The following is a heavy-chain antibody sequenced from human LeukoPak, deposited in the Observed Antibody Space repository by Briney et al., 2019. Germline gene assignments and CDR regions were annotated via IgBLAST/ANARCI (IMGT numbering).Heavy chain of an antibody. CDR2: IWYDGSNQ. Sequence: QSGGSLRLSCAASGFTFSNHGMHWVRQAPGKGLEWVAVIWYDGSNQYYADSVKGRFTISRDNSKNTLYLQMDSLRVEDTAVYYCARDRGSTRCDYWGQGTLVTVSS. CDR3: ARDRGSTRCDY. J-gene: IGHJ4*02. D-gene: IGHD2-2*01. V-gene: IGHV3-33*01. CDR1: GFTFSNHG.